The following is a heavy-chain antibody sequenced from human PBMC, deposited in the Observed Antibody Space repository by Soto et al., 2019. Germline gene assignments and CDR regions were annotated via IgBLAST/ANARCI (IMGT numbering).Heavy chain of an antibody. CDR1: GFTFSNYA. Sequence: QVQLLESGGGVVQPGTSLRLSCAASGFTFSNYAMHWVRQAPGKGLEWVAVIWFDGSKKYYVDSVKGRFTISRDISKNMLFLPMNSLRVEDTAVYYCVRDQGAAFDYWGPGTLVTVSS. V-gene: IGHV3-33*01. D-gene: IGHD2-15*01. CDR3: VRDQGAAFDY. CDR2: IWFDGSKK. J-gene: IGHJ4*02.